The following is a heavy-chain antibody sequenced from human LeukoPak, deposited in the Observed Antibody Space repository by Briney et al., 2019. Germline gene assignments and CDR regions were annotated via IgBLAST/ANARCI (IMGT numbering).Heavy chain of an antibody. D-gene: IGHD6-6*01. CDR3: ARGYSSSYRIDY. V-gene: IGHV3-74*01. J-gene: IGHJ4*02. Sequence: GGSLRLSCAASGFTFSNYWMHWVRQAPGKGLVWVSRINTDGSSTTYADSVKGRFTISRDNAKNTLYLQMDSLSAEDTAVYYCARGYSSSYRIDYWGQGTLVTVSS. CDR1: GFTFSNYW. CDR2: INTDGSST.